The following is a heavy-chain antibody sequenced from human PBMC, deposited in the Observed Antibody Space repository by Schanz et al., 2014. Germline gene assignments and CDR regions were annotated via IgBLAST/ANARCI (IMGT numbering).Heavy chain of an antibody. CDR1: GGTFSTYP. V-gene: IGHV1-69*02. Sequence: QVQLVQSGAEVKKPGSSMKVSCKASGGTFSTYPINWFRQAPGQGLEWMGRIISYNGNTNYAQKLQGRVTITADKSTFTAYMDVSSVRSEDTAVYYCASWGAGYSSSWGFDYWGQGTLVTVSS. D-gene: IGHD6-13*01. CDR3: ASWGAGYSSSWGFDY. CDR2: IISYNGNT. J-gene: IGHJ4*02.